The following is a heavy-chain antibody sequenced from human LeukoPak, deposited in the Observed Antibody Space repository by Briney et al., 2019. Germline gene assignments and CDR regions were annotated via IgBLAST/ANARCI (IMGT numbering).Heavy chain of an antibody. CDR3: ARDLRNWYFDL. J-gene: IGHJ2*01. CDR1: GFTFSYYA. CDR2: ITGTDGST. V-gene: IGHV3-23*01. Sequence: PGGSLRLSCAASGFTFSYYAMSWVRQAPGEGLEWVSGITGTDGSTYYADSVKGRFTISRDNSKSALYLQMNSLRVEDTAVYYCARDLRNWYFDLWGRGNLVTVSS.